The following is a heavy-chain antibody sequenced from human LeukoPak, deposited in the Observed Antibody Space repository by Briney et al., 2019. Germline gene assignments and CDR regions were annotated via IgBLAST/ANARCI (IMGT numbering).Heavy chain of an antibody. CDR2: IWYDGSDK. V-gene: IGHV3-33*08. CDR1: GFTGSHNY. CDR3: VTDQGIY. Sequence: GGSLRLSCAASGFTGSHNYMSWVRQAPGKGLEWVAVIWYDGSDKKYADSVKGRFTISRDNSKNTLYLQMNSLRAEDTAVYYCVTDQGIYWGQGTLITVSS. J-gene: IGHJ4*02. D-gene: IGHD6-13*01.